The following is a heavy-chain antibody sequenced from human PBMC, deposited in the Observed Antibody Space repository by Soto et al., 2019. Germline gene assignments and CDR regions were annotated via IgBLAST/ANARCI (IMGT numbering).Heavy chain of an antibody. Sequence: SETLSLTCTVSGGSISSSSYYWGWIRQPPGKGLEWIGSIYYSGSTYYNPSLKSRVTISVDTSKNQFSLKLSSVTAADTAVYYCARHGGYCSSTSCYGYYYYYGMDVWGQGTTVT. D-gene: IGHD2-2*01. CDR1: GGSISSSSYY. V-gene: IGHV4-39*01. CDR3: ARHGGYCSSTSCYGYYYYYGMDV. CDR2: IYYSGST. J-gene: IGHJ6*02.